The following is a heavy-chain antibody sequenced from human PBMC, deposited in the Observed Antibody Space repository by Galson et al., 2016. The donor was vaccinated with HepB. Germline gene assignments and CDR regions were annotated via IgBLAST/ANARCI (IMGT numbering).Heavy chain of an antibody. V-gene: IGHV4-59*01. J-gene: IGHJ5*01. CDR2: IYYRGST. CDR1: GGSISTCY. D-gene: IGHD1-26*01. CDR3: ARDRGGTYGKSFES. Sequence: SETLSLTCTVSGGSISTCYWSWIRQPPGKGLEWIGYIYYRGSTKYSPSLESRVTISVDTPKNQFSLKLTSASAADTAVYYCARDRGGTYGKSFESWGQGTLVAVSS.